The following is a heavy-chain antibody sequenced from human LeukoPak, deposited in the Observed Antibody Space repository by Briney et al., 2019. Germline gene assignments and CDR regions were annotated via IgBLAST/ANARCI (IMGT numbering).Heavy chain of an antibody. Sequence: SETLSLTCAVSGGSFSGYYWSWIRQPPGKGLEWIGEINHSGSTNYNPSLKSRVTITVDTTKNQFSLKLSSGTAADTAVYFCARVGTRLGLFYWGQGTLVTVSS. CDR2: INHSGST. V-gene: IGHV4-34*01. D-gene: IGHD1-1*01. CDR1: GGSFSGYY. CDR3: ARVGTRLGLFY. J-gene: IGHJ4*02.